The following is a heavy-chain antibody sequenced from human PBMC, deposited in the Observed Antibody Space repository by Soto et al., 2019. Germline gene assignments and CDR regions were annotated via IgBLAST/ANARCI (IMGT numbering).Heavy chain of an antibody. D-gene: IGHD6-19*01. V-gene: IGHV3-30*18. Sequence: CLRLSCAASGFTFSSYGMHWVRQAPGKGLEWVAVISYDGSNKYYADSVEGRFTISRDNSKNTLYLQMNSLRAEDTAVYYCAKDSSGWYLNSYYYYGMDVWGQGTTVTVSS. CDR3: AKDSSGWYLNSYYYYGMDV. CDR1: GFTFSSYG. CDR2: ISYDGSNK. J-gene: IGHJ6*02.